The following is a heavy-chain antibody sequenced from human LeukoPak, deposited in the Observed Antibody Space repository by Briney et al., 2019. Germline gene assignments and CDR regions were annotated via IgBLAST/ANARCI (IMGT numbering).Heavy chain of an antibody. J-gene: IGHJ5*02. V-gene: IGHV1-69*05. CDR3: ARDREGGWFDP. CDR2: IIPIFGTA. Sequence: SVKVSCKASGYTFTSYAISWVRQAPEQGLEWMGGIIPIFGTANYAQKFQGRVTITTDESTSTAYMELSSLRSEDTVVYYCARDREGGWFDPWGQGTLVTVSS. CDR1: GYTFTSYA.